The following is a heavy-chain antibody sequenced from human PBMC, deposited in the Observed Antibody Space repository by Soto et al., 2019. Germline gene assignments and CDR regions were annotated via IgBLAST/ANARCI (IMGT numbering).Heavy chain of an antibody. V-gene: IGHV1-8*01. CDR2: MNPNSGNT. J-gene: IGHJ6*02. Sequence: GASVKVSCKASGYTFTSYYINWVRQATGQGLEWMGWMNPNSGNTGYAQKFQGRVTMTRNTSISTAYMELSSLRSEDTAVYYCARQYSSSWLRYYYYGMDVWGQGTTVTVSS. D-gene: IGHD6-13*01. CDR3: ARQYSSSWLRYYYYGMDV. CDR1: GYTFTSYY.